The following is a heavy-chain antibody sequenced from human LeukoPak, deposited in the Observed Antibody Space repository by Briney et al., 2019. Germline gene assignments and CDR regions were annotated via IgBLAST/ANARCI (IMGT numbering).Heavy chain of an antibody. J-gene: IGHJ4*02. CDR1: GYTFTSYA. CDR3: ARERPYSSSWYHPSYYFDY. CDR2: INTNTGNP. V-gene: IGHV7-4-1*02. D-gene: IGHD6-13*01. Sequence: GASVKVSCKASGYTFTSYAMNWVRQAPGQGLEWMGWINTNTGNPTYAQGFTGRFVFSLDTSVSTAYLQISSLKAEDTAVYYCARERPYSSSWYHPSYYFDYWGQGTLVTVSS.